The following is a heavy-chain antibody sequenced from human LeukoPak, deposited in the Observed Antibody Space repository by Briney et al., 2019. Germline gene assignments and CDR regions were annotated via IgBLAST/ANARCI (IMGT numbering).Heavy chain of an antibody. V-gene: IGHV4-30-2*02. Sequence: SETLSLTCTVSGGSISSGGYYWSWIRQPPGKGLEWIGYIYHSGSTYYNPSLKSRVTISVDRSKNQFSLKLSSVTAADTAVYYCAREKGSNPHLSYYYYMDVWGKGTTVTVSS. D-gene: IGHD3-10*01. J-gene: IGHJ6*03. CDR2: IYHSGST. CDR1: GGSISSGGYY. CDR3: AREKGSNPHLSYYYYMDV.